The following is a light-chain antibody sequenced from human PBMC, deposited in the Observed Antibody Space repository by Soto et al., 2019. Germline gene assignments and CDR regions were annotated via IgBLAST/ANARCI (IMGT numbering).Light chain of an antibody. Sequence: EIVLTQSPATLSLSPCERATLSCISIQTISSSVAWYQQKPGQSPRLLIYDASNRASGVPPRFSGSGSGTDFTLSISSIEPEDFAVYYCQQRSNWPPITFGQGTRLEIK. CDR2: DAS. CDR3: QQRSNWPPIT. J-gene: IGKJ5*01. CDR1: QTISSS. V-gene: IGKV3-11*01.